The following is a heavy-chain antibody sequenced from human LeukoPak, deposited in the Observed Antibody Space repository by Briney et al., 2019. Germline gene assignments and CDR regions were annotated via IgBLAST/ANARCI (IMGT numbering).Heavy chain of an antibody. Sequence: ASVKVACKASGYTFTSYAMNWVRQAPGQGLEWRVWINTNTGNPTYAQGFTGRFVFSLDTSVSTAYLQISSLKAEDTAVYYCARARSGWASDAFDIWGQGTMVTVSS. CDR1: GYTFTSYA. CDR2: INTNTGNP. V-gene: IGHV7-4-1*02. D-gene: IGHD6-19*01. CDR3: ARARSGWASDAFDI. J-gene: IGHJ3*02.